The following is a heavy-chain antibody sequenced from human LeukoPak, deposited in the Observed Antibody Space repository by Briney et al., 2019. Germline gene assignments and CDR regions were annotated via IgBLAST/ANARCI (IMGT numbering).Heavy chain of an antibody. J-gene: IGHJ4*02. CDR3: AREGDYGDYPY. Sequence: GGSLRLSCAASGFTFSSYSMNWVRQAPGKGLEWVSSISTSSSYIYYADSVKGRFTISRHNAKNSLYLQMNSLRAEDTAVYYCAREGDYGDYPYWGQGTLVTVSS. D-gene: IGHD4-17*01. CDR2: ISTSSSYI. V-gene: IGHV3-21*01. CDR1: GFTFSSYS.